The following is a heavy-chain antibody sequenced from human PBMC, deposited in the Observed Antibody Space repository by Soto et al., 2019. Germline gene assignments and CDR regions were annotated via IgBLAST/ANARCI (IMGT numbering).Heavy chain of an antibody. V-gene: IGHV4-59*08. J-gene: IGHJ4*02. D-gene: IGHD1-26*01. CDR1: GGSISSYY. CDR2: IYYRGST. Sequence: QLQLQESGPGLVKPSETLSLTCTVSGGSISSYYWTWIRQPPGKGLEWIGYIYYRGSTNYNPSLKSRVTISVDTSKNQFSLKLSSLTAADTAVYYCARRYGGNLDYWGQGTLVTVSS. CDR3: ARRYGGNLDY.